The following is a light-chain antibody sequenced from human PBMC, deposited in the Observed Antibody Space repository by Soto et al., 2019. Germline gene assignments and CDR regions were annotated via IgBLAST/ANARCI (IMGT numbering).Light chain of an antibody. J-gene: IGKJ1*01. CDR3: QHYNSYSEA. Sequence: EIQITQSRSTLSVSVGDRVIITGRASQTISSWLAWYQQKPGKAPKLLIYKASTLKSGVPSRFSGSGSGTEFTLTIISLQPDDFATYYCQHYNSYSEAFGQGTKVDIK. V-gene: IGKV1-5*03. CDR2: KAS. CDR1: QTISSW.